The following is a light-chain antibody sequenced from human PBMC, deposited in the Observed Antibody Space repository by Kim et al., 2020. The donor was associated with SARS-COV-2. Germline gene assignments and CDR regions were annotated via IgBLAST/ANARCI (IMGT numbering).Light chain of an antibody. CDR3: CSYAGSYTWV. CDR2: DVS. V-gene: IGLV2-11*01. Sequence: GQSVTISCTGTSSDVGGYNYVSWYLHHPGKAPKLMIYDVSKRPSGVPDRFSGSKSGNTASLSISGLQAEDEADYYCCSYAGSYTWVFGGGTQLTVL. CDR1: SSDVGGYNY. J-gene: IGLJ3*02.